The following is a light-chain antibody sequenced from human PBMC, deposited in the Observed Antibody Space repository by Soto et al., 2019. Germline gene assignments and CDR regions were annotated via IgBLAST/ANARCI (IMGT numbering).Light chain of an antibody. Sequence: EVVLTQSPVTLSLSPGERATLSCRASQSFRGLLAWYQQKPGQAPRLLIYDAYNRATGIPPRFSGSGSGTDFTLTISRLEPEDFAVYYCQQYGSSPWTFGLGTKVDIK. CDR2: DAY. CDR1: QSFRGL. CDR3: QQYGSSPWT. J-gene: IGKJ1*01. V-gene: IGKV3-20*01.